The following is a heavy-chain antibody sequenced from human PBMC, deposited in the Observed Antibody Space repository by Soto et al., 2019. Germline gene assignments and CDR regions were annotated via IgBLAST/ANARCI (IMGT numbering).Heavy chain of an antibody. CDR2: IYYRVNT. Sequence: SETLSLTCTVSGGSLSNHYWTWIRQSPGKGLEWIGSIYYRVNTNYNPSLDSRVTMTVDTSKNEFSLQLTSMTTADTAVYYCARGLFEVYGGDLDYCGQGILVTVSS. V-gene: IGHV4-59*11. CDR3: ARGLFEVYGGDLDY. J-gene: IGHJ4*02. CDR1: GGSLSNHY. D-gene: IGHD4-17*01.